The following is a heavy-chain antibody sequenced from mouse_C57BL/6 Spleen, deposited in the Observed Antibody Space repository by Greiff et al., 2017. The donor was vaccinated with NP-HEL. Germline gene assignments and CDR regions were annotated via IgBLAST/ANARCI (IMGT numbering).Heavy chain of an antibody. J-gene: IGHJ2*01. D-gene: IGHD2-3*01. CDR1: GFTFSSYA. Sequence: EVQLVESGEGLVKPGGSLKLSCAASGFTFSSYAMSWVRQTPEKSLEWVAYISSGSDYIYYADTVKGRFTISTDNARNTLYLQMSSLKSEDTAMYYCTRSIGWLLPYFDYWGQGTTLTVSS. V-gene: IGHV5-9-1*02. CDR3: TRSIGWLLPYFDY. CDR2: ISSGSDYI.